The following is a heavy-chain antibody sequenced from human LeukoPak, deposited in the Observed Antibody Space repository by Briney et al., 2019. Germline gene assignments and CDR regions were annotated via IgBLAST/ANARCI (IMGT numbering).Heavy chain of an antibody. CDR1: GGTFSSYA. J-gene: IGHJ6*02. D-gene: IGHD6-13*01. V-gene: IGHV1-69*04. CDR2: IIPILGIA. CDR3: AMPQLVTGHCYYGMDV. Sequence: SVKVSCKASGGTFSSYAISWVRQAPGQGLEWVGRIIPILGIANYAQKFQGRVTITADKSTSTAYMELSSLRSEDTAVYYCAMPQLVTGHCYYGMDVWGQGTTVTVSS.